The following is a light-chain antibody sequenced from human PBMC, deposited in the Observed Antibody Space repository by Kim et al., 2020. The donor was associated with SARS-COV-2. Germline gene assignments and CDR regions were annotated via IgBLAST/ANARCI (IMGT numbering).Light chain of an antibody. CDR1: QSVSNSY. V-gene: IGKV3-20*01. CDR3: QQYGSSPMYT. Sequence: PGQRATHSCRASQSVSNSYLAWYQQKPGQAPRLLLYAVSRRATGIPDRFSGSGSGTDFTLTISRLEPEDFAVYYCQQYGSSPMYTFGQGTKLEI. J-gene: IGKJ2*01. CDR2: AVS.